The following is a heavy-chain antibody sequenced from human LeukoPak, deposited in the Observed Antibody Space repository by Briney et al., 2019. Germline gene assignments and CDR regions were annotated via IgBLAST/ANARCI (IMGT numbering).Heavy chain of an antibody. CDR2: IYTSGST. CDR3: ARENSGSYREFDY. CDR1: GGSISSYY. D-gene: IGHD1-26*01. J-gene: IGHJ4*02. Sequence: SETLSLTCTVSGGSISSYYWSWIRQPAGKGPEWIGRIYTSGSTNYNASLKSRVSMSVDTSKNQFSLKLSSVTAADTAVFYCARENSGSYREFDYWGQGTLVTVSS. V-gene: IGHV4-4*07.